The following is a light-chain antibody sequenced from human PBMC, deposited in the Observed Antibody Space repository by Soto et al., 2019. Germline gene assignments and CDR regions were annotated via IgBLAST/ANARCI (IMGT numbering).Light chain of an antibody. CDR3: CSYAGMLTWV. CDR2: EVS. V-gene: IGLV2-23*02. CDR1: SNDIGGHHH. J-gene: IGLJ3*02. Sequence: QSVLTQPASVSGSPGQSITISCTGTSNDIGGHHHVSWYQQHPGNSPKLIIFEVSDRPSGISSRFSASKSGTTASLTISGLQAEDEAEYYCCSYAGMLTWVFGGGTKLTVL.